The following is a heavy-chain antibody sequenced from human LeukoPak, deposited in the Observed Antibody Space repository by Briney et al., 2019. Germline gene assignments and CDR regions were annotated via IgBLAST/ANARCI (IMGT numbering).Heavy chain of an antibody. V-gene: IGHV4-38-2*01. D-gene: IGHD3-10*01. Sequence: SETLSLTCAVSGYSISSGYYWGWIRQPPGKGLEWIGSIYHSGSTYYNPSLKGRVTISVDTSKNQFSLKLSSVTAADTAVYYCARCPATGGAYNWFDPWGQGTLVTVSS. CDR3: ARCPATGGAYNWFDP. CDR2: IYHSGST. CDR1: GYSISSGYY. J-gene: IGHJ5*02.